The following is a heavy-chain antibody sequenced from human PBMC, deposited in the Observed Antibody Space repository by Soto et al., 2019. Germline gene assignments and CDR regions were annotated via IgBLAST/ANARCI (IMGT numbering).Heavy chain of an antibody. CDR3: ARELAAAADKPLDY. Sequence: PGGSLRLSCAASGFTFSSYGMHWVRQAPGKGLEWVAVIWYDGSNKYYADSVKGRFTISRDNSKNTLYLQMNSLRAEDTAVYYCARELAAAADKPLDYWGQGTLVTVS. D-gene: IGHD6-13*01. J-gene: IGHJ4*02. V-gene: IGHV3-33*01. CDR2: IWYDGSNK. CDR1: GFTFSSYG.